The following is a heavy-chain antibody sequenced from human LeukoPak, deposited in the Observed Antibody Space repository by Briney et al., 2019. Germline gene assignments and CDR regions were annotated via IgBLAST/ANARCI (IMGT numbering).Heavy chain of an antibody. V-gene: IGHV4-39*07. D-gene: IGHD6-13*01. Sequence: SETLSLTCAVSGGSISSNSYYWAWIRQPPGKGLEWIGSIYYSGRTYYNPSLKSRVTISVDTSKNQFSLKLSSVTAADTAVYYCARAYSPPQWSPFDYWGQGTLVTVSS. CDR1: GGSISSNSYY. J-gene: IGHJ4*02. CDR2: IYYSGRT. CDR3: ARAYSPPQWSPFDY.